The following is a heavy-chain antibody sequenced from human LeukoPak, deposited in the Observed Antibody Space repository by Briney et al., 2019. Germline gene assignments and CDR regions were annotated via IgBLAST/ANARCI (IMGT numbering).Heavy chain of an antibody. J-gene: IGHJ4*02. Sequence: SKTLSLTCGVSGGSISGTNWWSWVRQPPGQGLEWIGEISLAGQTNYNPSLNGRVTMSLDKSSNQFSLKLSSVTAADTAVYYCATYFYGEYGSYYFDYWGQGTLVTVSS. CDR3: ATYFYGEYGSYYFDY. V-gene: IGHV4-4*02. CDR2: ISLAGQT. D-gene: IGHD4-17*01. CDR1: GGSISGTNW.